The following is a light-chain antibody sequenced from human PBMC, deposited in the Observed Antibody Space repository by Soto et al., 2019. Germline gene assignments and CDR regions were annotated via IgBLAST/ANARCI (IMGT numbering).Light chain of an antibody. CDR2: GAS. CDR3: QQRGT. J-gene: IGKJ3*01. V-gene: IGKV3-15*01. Sequence: EIVMTQSPVTLSVSPGERATLSCRASQRVSSNVAWYQQKPGQAPRLLIYGASTRATGIPARFSGSGSETEFTLTVSSLQSEDFAVYYCQQRGTVGPGTKVDSK. CDR1: QRVSSN.